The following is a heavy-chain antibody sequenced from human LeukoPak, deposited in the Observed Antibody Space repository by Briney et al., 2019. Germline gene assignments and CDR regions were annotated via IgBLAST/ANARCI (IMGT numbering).Heavy chain of an antibody. CDR3: AKVYYGSGSYLDY. V-gene: IGHV3-30*18. CDR1: GFTFSSYG. CDR2: ISYDGSNK. J-gene: IGHJ4*02. Sequence: GGSLRVSCAASGFTFSSYGMHWVRQAPGKGLEGVAVISYDGSNKYYADSVKGRFTISRDNSKNTLYLQMNSLRAEDTAVYYCAKVYYGSGSYLDYWGQGTLVTVSS. D-gene: IGHD3-10*01.